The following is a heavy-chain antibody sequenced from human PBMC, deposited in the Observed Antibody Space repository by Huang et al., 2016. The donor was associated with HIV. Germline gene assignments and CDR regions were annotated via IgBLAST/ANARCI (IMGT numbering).Heavy chain of an antibody. V-gene: IGHV4-34*01. J-gene: IGHJ4*02. CDR1: CGSFSGYY. CDR2: INHSGST. D-gene: IGHD6-19*01. Sequence: QVQLQQWGAGLLKPSETLSLTCPVYCGSFSGYYWSGIRQPPGKGLEWIGEINHSGSTNYNPSLKSRVTISVDTAKNQFSLKLNSVTAADTAVYYCAVAGYTPFDYWGQGTLVTVSS. CDR3: AVAGYTPFDY.